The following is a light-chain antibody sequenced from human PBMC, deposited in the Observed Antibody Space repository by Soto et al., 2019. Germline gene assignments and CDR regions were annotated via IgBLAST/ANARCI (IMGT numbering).Light chain of an antibody. CDR1: QSVSSSY. CDR3: QQYGSSPPYT. V-gene: IGKV3-20*01. Sequence: EIVLTQSPGTLSLSPGERATLSCRASQSVSSSYLAWYQQKPGQPPRLLIYGASSRATGIPDRFSGSGSGTAFTLTISRLEPEDFAVYYCQQYGSSPPYTFGQGTKLEIK. J-gene: IGKJ2*01. CDR2: GAS.